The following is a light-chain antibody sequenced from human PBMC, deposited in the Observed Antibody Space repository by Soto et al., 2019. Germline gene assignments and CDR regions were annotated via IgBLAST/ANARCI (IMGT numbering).Light chain of an antibody. CDR2: GAS. V-gene: IGKV3-20*01. CDR1: QSIASTY. J-gene: IGKJ4*01. Sequence: EIVLTQSPDTLSLSPGESGTLSCRASQSIASTYLAWYQQKPGQAPRLLIYGASSRATGIPVRFSGSGSGTDFTLTISRLEPEDFAVYFCQQYGASPLTVGGGTKVDIK. CDR3: QQYGASPLT.